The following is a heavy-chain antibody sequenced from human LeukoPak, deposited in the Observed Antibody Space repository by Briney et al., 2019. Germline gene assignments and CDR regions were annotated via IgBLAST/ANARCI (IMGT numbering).Heavy chain of an antibody. Sequence: GGSLRLSCAASGFTFSNYWMNWVRQAPGKGLEWVAFIGADGSGQYYADSVKGRFTISRDNSKNTVYVQMNSLRTEDTAVYYCAKDKGLTSIDYWGQGTLVTVSS. CDR3: AKDKGLTSIDY. CDR1: GFTFSNYW. J-gene: IGHJ4*01. D-gene: IGHD2-21*02. V-gene: IGHV3-30*02. CDR2: IGADGSGQ.